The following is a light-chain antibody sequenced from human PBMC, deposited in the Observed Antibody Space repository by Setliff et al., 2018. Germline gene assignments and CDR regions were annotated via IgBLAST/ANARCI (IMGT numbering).Light chain of an antibody. CDR1: SSDVGAYDY. J-gene: IGLJ1*01. Sequence: QSALTQPASVSGSPGQSITISCTGSSSDVGAYDYVSWYQHHPGRAPKFMIYDVGKRPSGVSNRFSGSKSGNTASLTISGLQAEDEADYYCFSYTSSSSYVFGSGTKVTVL. CDR3: FSYTSSSSYV. CDR2: DVG. V-gene: IGLV2-14*03.